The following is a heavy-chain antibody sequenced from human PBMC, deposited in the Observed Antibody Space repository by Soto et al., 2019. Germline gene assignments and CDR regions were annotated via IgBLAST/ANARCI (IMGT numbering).Heavy chain of an antibody. CDR2: ISAYNGNT. J-gene: IGHJ5*02. V-gene: IGHV1-18*01. CDR3: ARDRFDWLLPNWFDP. Sequence: QVQLVQSGAEVKKPGASVKVSCKASGYTFTSYGISWVRQAPGQGLEWMGWISAYNGNTNYAQKLQGRVTMTTDTSTSTAYMELRSLSSDDTAVYYCARDRFDWLLPNWFDPWGQGTLVTVSS. D-gene: IGHD3-9*01. CDR1: GYTFTSYG.